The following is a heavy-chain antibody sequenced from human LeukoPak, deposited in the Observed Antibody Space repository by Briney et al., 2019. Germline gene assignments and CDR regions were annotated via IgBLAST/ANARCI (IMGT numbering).Heavy chain of an antibody. D-gene: IGHD3-9*01. CDR2: IKQDGSEK. CDR1: GFAFSSYW. CDR3: AKDIRYFDWSTGY. J-gene: IGHJ4*02. V-gene: IGHV3-7*01. Sequence: GGSLRLSCAASGFAFSSYWMSWVRQAPGKGLEWVANIKQDGSEKYYVDSVKGRFTISRDNAKNSLYLQMNSLRAEDTAVYYCAKDIRYFDWSTGYWGQGTLVTVSS.